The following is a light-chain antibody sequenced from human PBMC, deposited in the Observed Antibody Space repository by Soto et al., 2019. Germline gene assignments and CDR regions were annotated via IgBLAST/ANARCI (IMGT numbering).Light chain of an antibody. J-gene: IGKJ1*01. CDR2: KAC. V-gene: IGKV1-5*03. CDR1: QSLNNW. CDR3: QQYNSYSWT. Sequence: DIQMTQSPSTLSASVGDRVTITCRASQSLNNWLAWYQQKPGNAPKLLIYKACSLESGVPSRFSGSGSGTEFTLTISSLQPDDFATYYCQQYNSYSWTFGQGTKVEIK.